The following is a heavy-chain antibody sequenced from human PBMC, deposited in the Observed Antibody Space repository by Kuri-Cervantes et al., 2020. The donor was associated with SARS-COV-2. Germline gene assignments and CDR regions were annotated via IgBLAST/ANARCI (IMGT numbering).Heavy chain of an antibody. V-gene: IGHV5-10-1*01. J-gene: IGHJ3*02. CDR3: ATHRNIVVVPAAIPDAFDI. D-gene: IGHD2-2*01. CDR2: IDPNDSYD. Sequence: GGSLRLSCQGSGYTFSRYWISWVRRMPGKGLEWVGRIDPNDSYDDYTPAFQGHVTISADKSISTAYLQWSSLKASDTAMYYCATHRNIVVVPAAIPDAFDIWGQGKMVTVSS. CDR1: GYTFSRYW.